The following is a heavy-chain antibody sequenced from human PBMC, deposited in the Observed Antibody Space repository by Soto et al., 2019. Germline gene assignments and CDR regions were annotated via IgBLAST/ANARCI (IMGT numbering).Heavy chain of an antibody. CDR2: ISADGSGT. Sequence: EVQLVESGGGLVQPGGSLTLSCAASGFTFRSYEMHWVRQPPGKGLQWISYISADGSGTYYADSVRGRFTISRDNARNSLSLHMNSLRADDTAIYYCVRDLHEPLPEDVLRVTKWGQGTQVTVSS. D-gene: IGHD3-3*01. CDR3: VRDLHEPLPEDVLRVTK. J-gene: IGHJ4*02. V-gene: IGHV3-48*03. CDR1: GFTFRSYE.